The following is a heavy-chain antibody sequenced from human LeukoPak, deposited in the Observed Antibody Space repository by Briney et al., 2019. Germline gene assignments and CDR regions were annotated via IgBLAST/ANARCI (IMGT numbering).Heavy chain of an antibody. J-gene: IGHJ4*02. CDR3: AREVMDNLRFDY. Sequence: ASGKVSCKASGYTFTSYYMHWVRQAPAQGLEWMGIINPSGGDTSYAQKFQGRLTMTRDTSTNTVYMELTSMRSEDTAVYYCAREVMDNLRFDYWGQGTLVTVSS. CDR1: GYTFTSYY. D-gene: IGHD1-14*01. CDR2: INPSGGDT. V-gene: IGHV1-46*01.